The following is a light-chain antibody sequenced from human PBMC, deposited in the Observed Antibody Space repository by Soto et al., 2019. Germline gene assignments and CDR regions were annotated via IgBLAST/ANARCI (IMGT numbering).Light chain of an antibody. CDR2: GAS. Sequence: EIVLTQSPGTLSLSPGERATLSCRSSQSVSSSYLAWYQQKPGQAPRLLIYGASSRATGIPDRFSGSESGTDFTLTISRLEPEDFAVYYCQHYGSSHRTFGQGTKGAIK. CDR3: QHYGSSHRT. J-gene: IGKJ1*01. V-gene: IGKV3-20*01. CDR1: QSVSSSY.